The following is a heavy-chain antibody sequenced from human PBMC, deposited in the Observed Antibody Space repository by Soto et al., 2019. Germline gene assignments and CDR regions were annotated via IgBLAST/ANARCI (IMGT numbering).Heavy chain of an antibody. CDR2: INHSGST. J-gene: IGHJ6*03. CDR3: ASGDAGYCSSTSCSRRYYYYYMDV. D-gene: IGHD2-2*01. V-gene: IGHV4-34*01. CDR1: GGSFSGYY. Sequence: QVQLQQWGAGLLKPSETLALTCAVYGGSFSGYYWSWIRQPPGKGLEWIGEINHSGSTNYNPSTNSRVTISVDTYKTQCAVKLSSGTAADTAVYYCASGDAGYCSSTSCSRRYYYYYMDVWVKGTTVTVSS.